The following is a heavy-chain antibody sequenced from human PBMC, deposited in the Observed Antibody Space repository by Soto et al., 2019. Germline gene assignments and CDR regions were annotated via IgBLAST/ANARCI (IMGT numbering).Heavy chain of an antibody. Sequence: PGGSLRLSCAASGFTFSSYGMHWVRQAPGKGLEWVAVISYDGSNKYYADSVKGRFTISRDNSKNTLYLQMNSLRAEDTAVYYCAKDGVLRFLEWLLYPRTERPYFDYWGQGTLVTVYS. CDR3: AKDGVLRFLEWLLYPRTERPYFDY. CDR1: GFTFSSYG. J-gene: IGHJ4*02. V-gene: IGHV3-30*18. D-gene: IGHD3-3*01. CDR2: ISYDGSNK.